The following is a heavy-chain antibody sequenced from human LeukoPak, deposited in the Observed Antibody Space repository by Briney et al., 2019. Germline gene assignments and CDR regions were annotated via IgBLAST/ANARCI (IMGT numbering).Heavy chain of an antibody. CDR2: ISAYNGNT. V-gene: IGHV1-18*01. CDR3: ARDRFPYSSSSGIDY. Sequence: ASVKVSCKASGYTFTSYGISWVRQAPGQGLEWMGWISAYNGNTNYAQKLQGRVTMTTDTSTSTAYMELRSLRSDDTAVYYCARDRFPYSSSSGIDYWGQGTLVTVSS. J-gene: IGHJ4*02. CDR1: GYTFTSYG. D-gene: IGHD6-6*01.